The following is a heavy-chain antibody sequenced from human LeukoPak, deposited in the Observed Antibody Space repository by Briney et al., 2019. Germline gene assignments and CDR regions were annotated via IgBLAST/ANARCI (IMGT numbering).Heavy chain of an antibody. CDR3: AGGDVDTALISIDY. V-gene: IGHV1-46*01. Sequence: ASVKVSCKTSGYAFTNYYMHWVRQAPGQGLEWMGIINPSSGSTSYAQKFQGRVTVTRDTSTSTVYMDLSSLRSEDTAVYYCAGGDVDTALISIDYWGQGTLVTVSS. D-gene: IGHD5-18*01. CDR1: GYAFTNYY. CDR2: INPSSGST. J-gene: IGHJ4*02.